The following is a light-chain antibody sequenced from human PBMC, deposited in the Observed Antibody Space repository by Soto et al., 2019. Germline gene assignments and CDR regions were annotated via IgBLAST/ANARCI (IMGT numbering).Light chain of an antibody. Sequence: EIVLTQSPATLSLSPGERATPSCRASQSVGSYLAWFQQTPGQAPRLLIHDASSRATGISDRFTGSGSGTDFTLTITTLEPEDFAVYYCQQYGSSPRTFGLGTKVDIK. V-gene: IGKV3-20*01. CDR1: QSVGSY. CDR3: QQYGSSPRT. J-gene: IGKJ1*01. CDR2: DAS.